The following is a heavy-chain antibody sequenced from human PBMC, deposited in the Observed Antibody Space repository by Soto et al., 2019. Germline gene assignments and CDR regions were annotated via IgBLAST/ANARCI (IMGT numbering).Heavy chain of an antibody. Sequence: GGSLRLSCAASGFTFSSYWMHWVRQAPGKGLVWVSRINSDGSSTSYADSVKGRFTISRDNAKNTLYLQMNSLRAEDTAVYYCAREAEQDYYYYGMDVWGQGTTVTVSS. J-gene: IGHJ6*02. CDR2: INSDGSST. D-gene: IGHD1-1*01. V-gene: IGHV3-74*01. CDR3: AREAEQDYYYYGMDV. CDR1: GFTFSSYW.